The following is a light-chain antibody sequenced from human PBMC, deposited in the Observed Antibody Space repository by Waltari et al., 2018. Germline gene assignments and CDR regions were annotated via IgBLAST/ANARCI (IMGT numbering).Light chain of an antibody. CDR3: QQYDNLPLT. CDR2: DAS. V-gene: IGKV1-33*01. Sequence: DIQMTQSPSSLSASVVDRVTITCQASQDSSKYLNWYQQKPGKPPQLLIYDASNLEAGGPSRFSRSGSGTDFTFTISSLQAADIATYYCQQYDNLPLTFGPGTKVDI. CDR1: QDSSKY. J-gene: IGKJ3*01.